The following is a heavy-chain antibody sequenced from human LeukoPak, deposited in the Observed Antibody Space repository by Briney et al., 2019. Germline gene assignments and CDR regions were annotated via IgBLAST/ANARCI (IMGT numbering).Heavy chain of an antibody. CDR1: GFTFSSYG. CDR2: IRYDGSNK. V-gene: IGHV3-30*02. CDR3: ARDSDYYGSGRDGMDV. Sequence: PGGSLRLSCAASGFTFSSYGMHWVRQAPGKGLEWVAFIRYDGSNKYYADSVKGRFTISRDNAKNSLYLQMNSLRAEDTAVYYCARDSDYYGSGRDGMDVWGQGTTVTVSS. J-gene: IGHJ6*02. D-gene: IGHD3-10*01.